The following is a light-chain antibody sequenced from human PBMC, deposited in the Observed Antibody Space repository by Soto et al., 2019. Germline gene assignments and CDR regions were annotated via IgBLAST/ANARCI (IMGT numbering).Light chain of an antibody. CDR3: QQYRCSWWT. CDR1: QIIPCNY. V-gene: IGKV3-20*01. CDR2: GAS. Sequence: DIVLTQSPGTLSLSPGERDTLYCRVSQIIPCNYLAWDQLRPGQTLRLVIYGASNRATGVSERFSGSWSGTDFTFTISRPEPEDFAVYYCQQYRCSWWTFGQGTKVDIK. J-gene: IGKJ1*01.